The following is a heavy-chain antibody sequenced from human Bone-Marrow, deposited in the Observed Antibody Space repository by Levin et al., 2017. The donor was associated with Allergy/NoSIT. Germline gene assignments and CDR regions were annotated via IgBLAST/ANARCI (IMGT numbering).Heavy chain of an antibody. CDR2: FSGNSGSA. CDR1: GFAFSSHG. Sequence: GESLKISCAASGFAFSSHGMSWVRQAPGKRLEWVAGFSGNSGSAFYADSVRGRFTISRDNSKNTLYLQMDSLRVEDTAIYFCAKDQDPGWLPYFDYWGQGTLVTVSS. J-gene: IGHJ4*02. CDR3: AKDQDPGWLPYFDY. V-gene: IGHV3-23*01. D-gene: IGHD2-15*01.